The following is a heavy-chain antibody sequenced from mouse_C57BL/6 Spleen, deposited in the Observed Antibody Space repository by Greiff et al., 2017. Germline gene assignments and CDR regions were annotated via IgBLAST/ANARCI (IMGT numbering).Heavy chain of an antibody. CDR1: GYTFTDYY. CDR2: INPYNGGT. V-gene: IGHV1-19*01. CDR3: AMDYGNPYWYFDV. J-gene: IGHJ1*03. D-gene: IGHD2-1*01. Sequence: EVQLQQSGPVLVKPGASVKMSCKASGYTFTDYYMNWVKQSHGKSLEWIGVINPYNGGTSYNQKFKGKATLTVDKSSSTAYMELNSLTSEDSAVYYCAMDYGNPYWYFDVWGTGTTVTVSS.